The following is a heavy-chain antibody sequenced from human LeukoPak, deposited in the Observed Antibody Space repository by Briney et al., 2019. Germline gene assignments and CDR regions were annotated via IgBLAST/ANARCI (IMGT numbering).Heavy chain of an antibody. CDR1: GGSFSGYY. D-gene: IGHD3-10*01. Sequence: PSETLSLTCAVYGGSFSGYYWSWIRQPPGKGLEWIGEINHSGSTNYNPSLKSRVTISVDTSKSQFSLKLSSVTAADTAVYYCARRMVRGVIITWGQGTLVTVSS. J-gene: IGHJ4*02. CDR2: INHSGST. CDR3: ARRMVRGVIIT. V-gene: IGHV4-34*01.